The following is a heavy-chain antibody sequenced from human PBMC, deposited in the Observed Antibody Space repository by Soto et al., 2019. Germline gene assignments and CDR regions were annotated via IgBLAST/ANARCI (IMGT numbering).Heavy chain of an antibody. CDR1: GFTFSSYG. V-gene: IGHV3-30*18. Sequence: GGSLRLSCAASGFTFSSYGMHWVRQAPGKGLEWVAVISYDGSNKYYADSVKGRFTISRDNPKNTLYLQMNSLRAEDTAVYYCAKEGYSSSIGYYGMDVWGQGTTVTVSS. D-gene: IGHD6-13*01. J-gene: IGHJ6*02. CDR2: ISYDGSNK. CDR3: AKEGYSSSIGYYGMDV.